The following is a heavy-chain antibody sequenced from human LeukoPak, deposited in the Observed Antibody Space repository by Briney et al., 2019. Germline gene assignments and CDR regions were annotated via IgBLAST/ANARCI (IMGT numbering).Heavy chain of an antibody. V-gene: IGHV4-4*07. CDR2: ICTSGST. Sequence: PSETLSLTCTVSGGSISSYHWSWIRQPAGKGLEWIGRICTSGSTNYNPSLKSRVTMSVDTSKNQFSLKMSSVTAADTAVYYCARGGYTAGAFDIWGQGTMVTVSS. CDR1: GGSISSYH. CDR3: ARGGYTAGAFDI. D-gene: IGHD3-16*02. J-gene: IGHJ3*02.